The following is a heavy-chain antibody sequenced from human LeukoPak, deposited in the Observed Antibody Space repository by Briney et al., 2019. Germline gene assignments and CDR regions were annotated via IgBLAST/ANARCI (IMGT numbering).Heavy chain of an antibody. V-gene: IGHV1-69*02. CDR1: GGTFSSYT. J-gene: IGHJ4*02. CDR2: IIPILGIA. CDR3: ARPLSPGIAAAAFDY. D-gene: IGHD6-13*01. Sequence: SVKVSCKASGGTFSSYTISWVRQAPGQGLEWMGRIIPILGIANYAQKFQGRVTITADKSTSTAYMALSSLRSEDTAVYYCARPLSPGIAAAAFDYWGQGTLVTVSS.